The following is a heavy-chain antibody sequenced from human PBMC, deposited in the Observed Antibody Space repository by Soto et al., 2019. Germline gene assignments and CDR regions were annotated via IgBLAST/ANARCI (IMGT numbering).Heavy chain of an antibody. D-gene: IGHD1-7*01. V-gene: IGHV3-23*01. CDR2: ITANSGST. CDR3: TRAGNYRFDY. CDR1: GFTFSSYA. J-gene: IGHJ4*02. Sequence: LRLSCAASGFTFSSYAMVWVRQAPGKGLEWVSTITANSGSTAYGDSVKGRFTISRDNAKNTLYLQMDSLRAEDTAVYYCTRAGNYRFDYWGQGTLVTVSS.